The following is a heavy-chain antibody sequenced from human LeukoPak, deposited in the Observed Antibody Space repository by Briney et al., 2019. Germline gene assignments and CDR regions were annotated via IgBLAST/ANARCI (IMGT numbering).Heavy chain of an antibody. CDR1: GFTFSSYA. V-gene: IGHV3-33*08. CDR2: IWYDGSNK. J-gene: IGHJ6*03. Sequence: GRSLRLSCAASGFTFSSYAMHWVRQAPGKGLEWVAVIWYDGSNKYYADSVKGRFTISRDNSKNTLYLQMNSLRAEDTAVYYCARYYYDSSGQTYYMDVWGKGTTVTVSS. CDR3: ARYYYDSSGQTYYMDV. D-gene: IGHD3-22*01.